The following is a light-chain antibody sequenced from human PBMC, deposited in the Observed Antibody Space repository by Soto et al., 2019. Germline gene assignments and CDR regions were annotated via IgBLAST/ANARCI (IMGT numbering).Light chain of an antibody. V-gene: IGKV3-20*01. CDR2: GAS. Sequence: EIVLTQSPGTLSLSPGERATLSCRASQTVSSRYLAWYQQKPGQAPRLLIYGASSRATGIPDRFSGSGSGTVFTITSSRLEHEDSAVYYCQQYGSSITFGGGTKVEIK. CDR1: QTVSSRY. CDR3: QQYGSSIT. J-gene: IGKJ4*02.